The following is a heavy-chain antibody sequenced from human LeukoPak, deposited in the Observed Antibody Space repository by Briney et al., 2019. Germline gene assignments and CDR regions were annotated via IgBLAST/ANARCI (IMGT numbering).Heavy chain of an antibody. D-gene: IGHD5/OR15-5a*01. CDR1: GFTFYDYG. CDR3: ARDEVYLDAYDI. CDR2: INWNGGIT. V-gene: IGHV3-20*04. Sequence: PGGSLRLSCAASGFTFYDYGMSWVRQAPGKGLEWVSGINWNGGITGYADSVQGRFTISRDNSKNSLYLQMNSLRAEDTALYYCARDEVYLDAYDIWGQGTMVTVSS. J-gene: IGHJ3*02.